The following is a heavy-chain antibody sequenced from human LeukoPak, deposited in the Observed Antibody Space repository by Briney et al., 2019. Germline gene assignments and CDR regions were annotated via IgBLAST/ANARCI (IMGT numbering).Heavy chain of an antibody. D-gene: IGHD3-10*01. CDR1: GFTFDDYA. V-gene: IGHV3-23*01. Sequence: GGSLRLSCAASGFTFDDYAMHWVRQAPGKGLEWVSGIGGSGIRTYYADSVKGRFTISRDNSKNTLYLQMNSLRAEDTAVYYCAKDRRAGSYDYWGQGTLVTVSS. CDR3: AKDRRAGSYDY. J-gene: IGHJ4*02. CDR2: IGGSGIRT.